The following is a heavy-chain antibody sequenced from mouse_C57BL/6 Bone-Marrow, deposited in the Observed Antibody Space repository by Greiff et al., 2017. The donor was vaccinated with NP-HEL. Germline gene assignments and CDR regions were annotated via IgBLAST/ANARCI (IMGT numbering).Heavy chain of an antibody. Sequence: EVMLVESGGGLVQPGGSLKLSCAASGFTFSDYYMYWVRQTPEKRLEWVAYISNGGGSTYYPDTVKGRFTISGDNAKNTLYLQMSRLKSEDTAMYYCARRYYGIFDYWGQGTTLTVSS. D-gene: IGHD2-1*01. V-gene: IGHV5-12*01. J-gene: IGHJ2*01. CDR2: ISNGGGST. CDR3: ARRYYGIFDY. CDR1: GFTFSDYY.